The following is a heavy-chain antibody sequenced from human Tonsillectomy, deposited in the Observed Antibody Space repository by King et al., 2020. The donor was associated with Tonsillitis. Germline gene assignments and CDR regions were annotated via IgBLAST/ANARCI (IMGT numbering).Heavy chain of an antibody. Sequence: VQLQESGPELVKPSQTLSLTCAVSGGSISSGGYSWSWIRQPPGKGLEWIGYIYYSGSTYYNPSLKSRVTISVDTSKNQFSLKLSSVTAADTAVYYCARVRYYYDSSGYRPDAFDIWGQGTMVTVSS. J-gene: IGHJ3*02. CDR1: GGSISSGGYS. V-gene: IGHV4-30-4*07. CDR2: IYYSGST. D-gene: IGHD3-22*01. CDR3: ARVRYYYDSSGYRPDAFDI.